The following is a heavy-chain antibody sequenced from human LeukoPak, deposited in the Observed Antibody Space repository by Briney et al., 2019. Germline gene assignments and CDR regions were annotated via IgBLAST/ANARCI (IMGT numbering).Heavy chain of an antibody. V-gene: IGHV1-3*01. Sequence: GASVTVSCKTSGYTFTSYAMHWVRQAPGQRLEWMGWINAGNGNTKYSQKFQGRVTITRDTSASTAYMELSSLRSEDTAVYYCAPERLGRSGYYDSSGLLRWGQGTLVTVSS. J-gene: IGHJ4*02. CDR3: APERLGRSGYYDSSGLLR. D-gene: IGHD3-22*01. CDR2: INAGNGNT. CDR1: GYTFTSYA.